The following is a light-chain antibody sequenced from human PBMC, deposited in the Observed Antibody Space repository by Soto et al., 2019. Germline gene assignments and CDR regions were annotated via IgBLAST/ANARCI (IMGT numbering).Light chain of an antibody. J-gene: IGKJ1*01. V-gene: IGKV3-20*01. CDR1: QSVTGNC. Sequence: EVVLTQAPGTLSLSPGERATLSCRASQSVTGNCLAWYQQTPGQAPRRLIHGASTRATGIPDRFSGSGSGTDCTLNISRLEPEDFAVYFCQYYAPPPRTFGQGTKVEIK. CDR3: QYYAPPPRT. CDR2: GAS.